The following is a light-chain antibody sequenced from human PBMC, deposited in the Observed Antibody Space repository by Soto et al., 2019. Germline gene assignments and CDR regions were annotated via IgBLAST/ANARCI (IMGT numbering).Light chain of an antibody. Sequence: QSALTQPRSVSGSPGQSVTISCTGTSNDVGGYNFVSWYQQHPGKVPKLFIYDVSRRPSGVPDRFSGSKSGNTASLTISGLQAEDEAVYYCSSYAGSYTVVFGGGTKLTVL. CDR1: SNDVGGYNF. CDR2: DVS. CDR3: SSYAGSYTVV. V-gene: IGLV2-11*01. J-gene: IGLJ2*01.